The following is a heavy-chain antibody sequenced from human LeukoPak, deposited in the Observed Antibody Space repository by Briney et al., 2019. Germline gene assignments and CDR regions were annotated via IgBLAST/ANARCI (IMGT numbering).Heavy chain of an antibody. V-gene: IGHV3-74*01. CDR3: TYEHFDS. CDR2: LNRDGSII. Sequence: LAGGSLRLSCTASGFTFSKYWMHWVRQAPGKGLVWVSRLNRDGSIINYADSVKGRFTISRDNAKNTLYLQMNSLRADDTAVYYCTYEHFDSRGQGTLVTVSS. CDR1: GFTFSKYW. D-gene: IGHD2-21*01. J-gene: IGHJ4*02.